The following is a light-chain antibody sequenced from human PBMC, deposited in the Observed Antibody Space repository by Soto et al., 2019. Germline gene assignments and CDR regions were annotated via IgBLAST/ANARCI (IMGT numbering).Light chain of an antibody. J-gene: IGKJ1*01. CDR1: QDIRNS. CDR3: LQHYDYSWT. V-gene: IGKV1-17*01. CDR2: AAS. Sequence: DIQMTQSPSSLSASVGDRVTITCRASQDIRNSLGWYQQIPGKAPKRLIYAASSLQSGVPSRFSGSGSGTEFTLTISSLQPEDFATYYCLQHYDYSWTFGQGTKVDIK.